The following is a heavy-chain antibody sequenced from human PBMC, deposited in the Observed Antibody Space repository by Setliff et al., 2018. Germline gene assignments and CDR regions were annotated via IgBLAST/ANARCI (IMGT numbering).Heavy chain of an antibody. V-gene: IGHV1-69*13. Sequence: GASVKVSCKASGGTFRTDGFNWVRQAPGQGLEWMGRIIPVFGTAKYAQKFQGRVTITADESTSTAYIEISSLRYEDTAVYYCARDLNRWFGEFAFDIWGQGTMVTVSS. CDR2: IIPVFGTA. CDR1: GGTFRTDG. CDR3: ARDLNRWFGEFAFDI. D-gene: IGHD3-10*01. J-gene: IGHJ3*02.